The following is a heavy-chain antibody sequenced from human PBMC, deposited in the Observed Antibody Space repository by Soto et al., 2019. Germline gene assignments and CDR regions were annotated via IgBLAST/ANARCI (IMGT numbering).Heavy chain of an antibody. J-gene: IGHJ5*02. CDR1: GLTFSTTW. CDR2: INQDGSAT. D-gene: IGHD3-22*01. CDR3: ARSGLALPYSASHWFDP. Sequence: GGSLRLSCAVSGLTFSTTWMTWVRQAPGKGLEWLASINQDGSATYYADSVKGRFTISRDNAKNSLFLQMNSLRGEDTAVYYCARSGLALPYSASHWFDPWGHGTLVTVSS. V-gene: IGHV3-7*01.